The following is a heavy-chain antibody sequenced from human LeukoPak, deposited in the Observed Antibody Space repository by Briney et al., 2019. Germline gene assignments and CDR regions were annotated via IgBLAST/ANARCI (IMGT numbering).Heavy chain of an antibody. CDR1: GETFSGHY. V-gene: IGHV3-21*01. CDR2: ISSSSSYI. J-gene: IGHJ4*02. CDR3: ARDMVRGVIASPFDY. Sequence: GTLSLTCAVSGETFSGHYWSWIRQPPGKGLEWVSSISSSSSYIYYADSVKGRFTISRDNAKNSLYLQMNSLRAEDTAVYYCARDMVRGVIASPFDYWGQGTLVTVSS. D-gene: IGHD3-10*01.